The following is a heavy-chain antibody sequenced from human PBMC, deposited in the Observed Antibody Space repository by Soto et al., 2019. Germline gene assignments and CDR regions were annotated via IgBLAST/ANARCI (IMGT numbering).Heavy chain of an antibody. CDR3: ARKILGSTSRPNYWYFDV. J-gene: IGHJ2*01. CDR1: GFTFINYA. D-gene: IGHD3-16*01. V-gene: IGHV3-23*01. Sequence: EVQLLESGGGLVQPGGSLRLSCAGSGFTFINYAMNWVRQVPGKGLGWVSSISGGGDAAFFPDSVRGRFTISRDNSKNTVTLQMNSLGVDDTAVYYCARKILGSTSRPNYWYFDVWGRGTLVTVSS. CDR2: ISGGGDAA.